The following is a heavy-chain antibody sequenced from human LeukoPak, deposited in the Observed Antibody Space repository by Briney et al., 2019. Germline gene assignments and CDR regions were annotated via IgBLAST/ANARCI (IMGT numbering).Heavy chain of an antibody. V-gene: IGHV4-34*01. J-gene: IGHJ4*02. D-gene: IGHD6-6*01. CDR1: GGSFSGYY. Sequence: SETLSLTCAVYGGSFSGYYWSWIRQPPGKGLEWIGEINHSGSTNYNPSLKSRVTISVDTSKNQFSLKLSSVTAADTAVYYCAGGLSGGVAARQRRFDYWGQGTLVTVSS. CDR3: AGGLSGGVAARQRRFDY. CDR2: INHSGST.